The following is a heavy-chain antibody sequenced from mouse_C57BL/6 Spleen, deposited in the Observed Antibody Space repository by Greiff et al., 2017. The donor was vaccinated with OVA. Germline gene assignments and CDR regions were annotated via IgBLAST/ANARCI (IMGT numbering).Heavy chain of an antibody. V-gene: IGHV5-17*01. J-gene: IGHJ1*03. CDR2: ISSGSSTI. Sequence: EVKLQESGGGLVKPGGSLKLSCAASGFTFSDYGMHWVRQAPEKGLEWVAYISSGSSTIYYADTVKGRFTITSDNAKNTLFLQMTSLRSEDTAMYDCARQHCYGSSYSYWYFDVWGTGTTVTVSS. CDR1: GFTFSDYG. CDR3: ARQHCYGSSYSYWYFDV. D-gene: IGHD1-1*01.